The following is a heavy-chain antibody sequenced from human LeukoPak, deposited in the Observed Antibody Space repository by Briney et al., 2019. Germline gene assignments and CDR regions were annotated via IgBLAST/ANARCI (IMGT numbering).Heavy chain of an antibody. D-gene: IGHD2-15*01. Sequence: GGSLRLSCAASGFIFSSYAMSWVRQAPGKGLEWVSGISGSGGSTHYADSVKDRFTISRDNSKNTLYLQMNSLRAEDTAVYYCAKETVVVVAATPDAFDIWGQGTMVTVSS. V-gene: IGHV3-23*01. CDR3: AKETVVVVAATPDAFDI. CDR2: ISGSGGST. CDR1: GFIFSSYA. J-gene: IGHJ3*02.